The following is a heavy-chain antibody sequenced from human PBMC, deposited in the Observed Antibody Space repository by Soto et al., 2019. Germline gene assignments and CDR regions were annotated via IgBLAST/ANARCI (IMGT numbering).Heavy chain of an antibody. CDR2: ISYDGINK. Sequence: QVQLVESGRGVVQPGRSLRLSCAASGFTFSSNGMHWVRQAPGKGLEWVAVISYDGINKYYADSVKGRFTISRDNSKNTLYLQMNSLRPEDTAVYYCAKDRFYGSGRQGYFDYWGQGTLVTVSS. CDR3: AKDRFYGSGRQGYFDY. D-gene: IGHD3-10*01. CDR1: GFTFSSNG. V-gene: IGHV3-30*18. J-gene: IGHJ4*02.